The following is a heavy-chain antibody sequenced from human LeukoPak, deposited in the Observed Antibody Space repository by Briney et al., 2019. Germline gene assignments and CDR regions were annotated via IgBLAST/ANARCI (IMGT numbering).Heavy chain of an antibody. CDR1: GFTFSIYE. Sequence: GGSLRLSCAASGFTFSIYEMSWVRQAPGKGLEWVANINQGGSDKYYVDSVKGRFTISRDNANNLLYLQMNSLRGEDTAVYYCTRDRSRAEDDWGQGTLVTVSS. CDR3: TRDRSRAEDD. CDR2: INQGGSDK. J-gene: IGHJ4*02. V-gene: IGHV3-7*01. D-gene: IGHD1-14*01.